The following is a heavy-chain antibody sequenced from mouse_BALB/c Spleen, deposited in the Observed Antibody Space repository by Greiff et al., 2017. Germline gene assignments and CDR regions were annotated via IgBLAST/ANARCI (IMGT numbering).Heavy chain of an antibody. CDR2: IDPANGNT. Sequence: VQLQQSGAELVKPGASVKLSCTASGFNIKDTYMHWVKQRPEQGLEWIGRIDPANGNTKYDPKFQGKATITADTSSNTAYLQLSSLTSEDTAVYYCATEYYGSRGDAMDYWGQGTSVTVSS. CDR3: ATEYYGSRGDAMDY. J-gene: IGHJ4*01. CDR1: GFNIKDTY. V-gene: IGHV14-3*02. D-gene: IGHD1-1*01.